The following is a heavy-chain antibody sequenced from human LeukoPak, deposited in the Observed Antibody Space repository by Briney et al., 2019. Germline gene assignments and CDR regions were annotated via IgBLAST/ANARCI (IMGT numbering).Heavy chain of an antibody. J-gene: IGHJ3*02. D-gene: IGHD3-16*01. CDR1: GGSLSSSSYY. Sequence: PSETLSLTCTVSGGSLSSSSYYWGWIRQAPGKGLEWIGSMYYSGGTYYNPSLKSRVTISVDTSKNQFSLKLSSVTAADTAIFYCASVLGGHAFDIWGQGTMVTVSS. CDR3: ASVLGGHAFDI. CDR2: MYYSGGT. V-gene: IGHV4-39*07.